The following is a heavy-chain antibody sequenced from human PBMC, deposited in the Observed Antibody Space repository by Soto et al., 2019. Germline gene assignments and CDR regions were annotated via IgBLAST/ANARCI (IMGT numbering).Heavy chain of an antibody. V-gene: IGHV3-9*01. Sequence: EVQLVESGGGLVQPSRSLRLSCAASGFTFDDYAMHWVRQAPGKGLEWVSGISWNSGSIGYADSVKGRFTISRDNAKNSLYLQMNSLRAEDTALYYCAKSPPVRSSSWTGVDYWGQGTLVTVSS. D-gene: IGHD6-13*01. CDR1: GFTFDDYA. J-gene: IGHJ4*02. CDR3: AKSPPVRSSSWTGVDY. CDR2: ISWNSGSI.